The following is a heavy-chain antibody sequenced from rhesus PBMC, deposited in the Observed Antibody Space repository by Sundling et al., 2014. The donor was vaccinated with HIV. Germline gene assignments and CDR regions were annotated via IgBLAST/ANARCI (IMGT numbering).Heavy chain of an antibody. CDR1: GDSITGNY. CDR2: ISGSGGST. J-gene: IGHJ4*01. CDR3: AGTGILATFDY. V-gene: IGHV4-173*01. D-gene: IGHD2-2*01. Sequence: QLQLQESGPGLVKPSETLSLTCAVSGDSITGNYWSWIRQPPGKGLEWIGRISGSGGSTDYNPSLKSRVTISTDTSKNQISLKLTSVTAADTAVYFCAGTGILATFDYWGQGVLVTVSS.